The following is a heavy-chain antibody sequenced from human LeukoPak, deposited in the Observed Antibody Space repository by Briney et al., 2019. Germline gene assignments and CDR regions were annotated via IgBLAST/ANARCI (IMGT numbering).Heavy chain of an antibody. J-gene: IGHJ4*02. Sequence: ASVKVSCKASGYAFSAYYMHWVRQAPGQGLEWMGLINPSGSSTLYAQKFQGRVTMTRDMSTTTDYMELSSLRSEDTAVYYCARVSYDFWSGYYSYFDYWGQGTLVTVSS. V-gene: IGHV1-46*01. D-gene: IGHD3-3*01. CDR2: INPSGSST. CDR3: ARVSYDFWSGYYSYFDY. CDR1: GYAFSAYY.